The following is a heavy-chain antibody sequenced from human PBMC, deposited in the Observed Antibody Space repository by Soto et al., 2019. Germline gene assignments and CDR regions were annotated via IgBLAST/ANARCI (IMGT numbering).Heavy chain of an antibody. D-gene: IGHD5-12*01. CDR3: ARDPQGWLPIDY. J-gene: IGHJ4*02. CDR2: ISYDGSNK. CDR1: GFTFSSYG. V-gene: IGHV3-30*19. Sequence: GGSLRLSCAASGFTFSSYGMHWVRQAPGKGLEWVAVISYDGSNKYYTDSVKGRFTISRDNSKNTLYLQMNSLRADDTAVFYCARDPQGWLPIDYWGQGTLVTVSS.